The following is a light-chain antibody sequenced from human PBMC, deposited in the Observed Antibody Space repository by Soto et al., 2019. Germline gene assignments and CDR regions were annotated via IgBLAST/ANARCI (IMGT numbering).Light chain of an antibody. CDR3: TSYTRTSNHYF. V-gene: IGLV2-14*01. Sequence: QSVLTQPASVSGSLGQSITISCTGTSSDIGGYKYVSWYQQHPGKAPKLIIFEVSNRPSGVSDRFSGSNSGNTASLTISGLQAEDEADYYCTSYTRTSNHYFFGSGTKV. CDR1: SSDIGGYKY. J-gene: IGLJ1*01. CDR2: EVS.